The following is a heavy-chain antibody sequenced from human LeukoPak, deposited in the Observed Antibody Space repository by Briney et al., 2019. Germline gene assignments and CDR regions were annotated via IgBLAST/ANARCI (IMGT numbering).Heavy chain of an antibody. CDR3: ARQGARTITMVRGVPPPGRY. CDR2: INPNSGGT. CDR1: GYTFTGYY. V-gene: IGHV1-2*02. J-gene: IGHJ4*02. D-gene: IGHD3-10*01. Sequence: ASVKVSCKASGYTFTGYYMHWVRQAPGQGLEWMGWINPNSGGTNYAQKFQGRVTMTRDTSISTAYMELSRLRSDDTAVYYCARQGARTITMVRGVPPPGRYWGQGTLVTVSS.